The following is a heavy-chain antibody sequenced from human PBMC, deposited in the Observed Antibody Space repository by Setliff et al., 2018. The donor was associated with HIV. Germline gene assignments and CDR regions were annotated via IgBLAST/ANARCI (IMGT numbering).Heavy chain of an antibody. V-gene: IGHV1-46*01. CDR1: GYAFTSYY. CDR3: ARDGGYSSPYYFHY. J-gene: IGHJ4*02. Sequence: VASVKVSCKTSGYAFTSYYMHWVRQAPGQGLEWMGVINPSGGSTNYAQKFQGSVTMTGDTSTSTVYMDLSSLRSEDTAVYYCARDGGYSSPYYFHYWGQGTLVTVSS. D-gene: IGHD5-18*01. CDR2: INPSGGST.